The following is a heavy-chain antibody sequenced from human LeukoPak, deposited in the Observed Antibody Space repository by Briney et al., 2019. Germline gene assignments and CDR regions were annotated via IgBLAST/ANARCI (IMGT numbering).Heavy chain of an antibody. CDR2: IYHSGSI. V-gene: IGHV4-38-2*02. Sequence: SETLSLTCTVSGYSINSGYYWGWIRQPPGKGLEWIGSIYHSGSINYNPSLKSRVSISVDTSKNQFSLKLSSVTAADTAVYYCARVFGVSCSGGSCGLGYWGQGTLVTVSS. CDR3: ARVFGVSCSGGSCGLGY. J-gene: IGHJ4*02. CDR1: GYSINSGYY. D-gene: IGHD2-15*01.